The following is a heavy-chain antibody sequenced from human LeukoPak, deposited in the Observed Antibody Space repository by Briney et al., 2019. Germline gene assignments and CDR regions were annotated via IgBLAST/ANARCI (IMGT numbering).Heavy chain of an antibody. CDR3: TRGILSGYKYPASDDPFHI. CDR1: GGSISTYY. V-gene: IGHV4-59*01. J-gene: IGHJ3*02. Sequence: SETLSLTCTVSGGSISTYYWSWLRQPPGKRLEWIGYIYYSGTTDYRPSLKSRVTMSVDTSKNQFSLILRSVTPADTAIYFCTRGILSGYKYPASDDPFHIWGQGTVVTVST. CDR2: IYYSGTT. D-gene: IGHD5-24*01.